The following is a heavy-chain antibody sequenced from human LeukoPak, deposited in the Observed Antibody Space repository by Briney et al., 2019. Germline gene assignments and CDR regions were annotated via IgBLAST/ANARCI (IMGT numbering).Heavy chain of an antibody. J-gene: IGHJ4*02. D-gene: IGHD3-9*01. CDR1: GFTFTSSA. CDR2: ISGSGHST. CDR3: AKEPHMLTGYYTDYFDY. V-gene: IGHV3-23*01. Sequence: GSLRLSCAASGFTFTSSAMCWVRQPPGRGLEWVSVISGSGHSTDYADSVKCRFTVSRDNSKNTLYLQMNSLRAEDTAVYFCAKEPHMLTGYYTDYFDYWGQGTLVTVSS.